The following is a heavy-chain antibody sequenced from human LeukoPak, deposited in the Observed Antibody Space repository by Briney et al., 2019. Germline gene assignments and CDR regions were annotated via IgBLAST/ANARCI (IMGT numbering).Heavy chain of an antibody. CDR1: GGSISGGGYY. Sequence: PSETLSLTCNVSGGSISGGGYYWSWIRQPPGKGLEWIGYIYHSGSTYYNPSLKSRVTISVDRSKNQFSLKLSSVTAADTAVYYCARGQYGRYVDYYYYMDVWGKGTTVTVSS. CDR3: ARGQYGRYVDYYYYMDV. J-gene: IGHJ6*03. D-gene: IGHD4-11*01. V-gene: IGHV4-30-2*01. CDR2: IYHSGST.